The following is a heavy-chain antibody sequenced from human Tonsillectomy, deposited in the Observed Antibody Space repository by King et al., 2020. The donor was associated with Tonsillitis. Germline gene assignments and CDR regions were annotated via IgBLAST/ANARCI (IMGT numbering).Heavy chain of an antibody. CDR2: ISSSSSYR. V-gene: IGHV3-21*01. CDR3: ARDSGYYGMDI. CDR1: GFTFSSYS. J-gene: IGHJ6*02. Sequence: VQLVESGGGLVKPGGSLRLSCAASGFTFSSYSMNWVRQAPGKGLEWVASISSSSSYRYYADSVKGRFTISRDNAKNSLYLQMNSLRAEDTAVYYCARDSGYYGMDIWGQGTTVTVSS.